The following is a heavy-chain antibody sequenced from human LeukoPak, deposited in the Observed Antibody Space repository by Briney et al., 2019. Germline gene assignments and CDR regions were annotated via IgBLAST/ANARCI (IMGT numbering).Heavy chain of an antibody. Sequence: RSSETLSLTCAVYGGSFSGYHWSWIRQPPGKGPEWIGEINHSGSTNYNPSLKSRVTISVDTSKNQFSLKLSSVTAADTAVYYCARAARSNYYYYGMDVWGQGTTVTVSS. CDR2: INHSGST. CDR1: GGSFSGYH. J-gene: IGHJ6*02. V-gene: IGHV4-34*01. CDR3: ARAARSNYYYYGMDV.